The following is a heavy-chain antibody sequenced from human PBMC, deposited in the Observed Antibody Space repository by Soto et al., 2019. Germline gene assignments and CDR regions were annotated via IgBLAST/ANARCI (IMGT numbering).Heavy chain of an antibody. Sequence: GASVKVSCKASGYSFSNNYIYWMRQAPGQGLEWMGLINPIGSRTRFAQRFRGTVTLTADTSTSTAHMELSSRRSEDTAVYYCARLFGVRADLDFWNGYFDCWGQGTLVTVSS. CDR2: INPIGSRT. CDR1: GYSFSNNY. D-gene: IGHD3-3*01. CDR3: ARLFGVRADLDFWNGYFDC. J-gene: IGHJ4*02. V-gene: IGHV1-46*01.